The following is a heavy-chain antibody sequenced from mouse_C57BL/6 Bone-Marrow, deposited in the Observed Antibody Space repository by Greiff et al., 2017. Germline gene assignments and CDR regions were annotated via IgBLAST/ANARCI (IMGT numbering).Heavy chain of an antibody. J-gene: IGHJ2*01. CDR3: ARHDGSSYFDY. V-gene: IGHV5-12*01. CDR1: GFTFSDYY. Sequence: EVNVVESGGGLVQPGGSLKLSCAASGFTFSDYYMYWVRQTPEKRLEWVAYISNGGGSTYYPDTVKGRFTISRDNAKNTLYLQMSRLKSEDTAMYYCARHDGSSYFDYWGQGTTLTVSS. CDR2: ISNGGGST. D-gene: IGHD1-1*01.